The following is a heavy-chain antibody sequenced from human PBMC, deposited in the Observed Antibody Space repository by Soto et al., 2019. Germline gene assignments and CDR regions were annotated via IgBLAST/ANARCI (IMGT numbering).Heavy chain of an antibody. D-gene: IGHD3-10*01. CDR3: ARVGFGELLAHGMDV. CDR2: IYYSGST. V-gene: IGHV4-30-4*01. Sequence: SETLSLTCAVYGGSFSSGDYYWSWIRQPPGKGLEWIGYIYYSGSTYYNPSLKSRVTISVDTSKNQFSLKLSSVTAADTAVYYCARVGFGELLAHGMDVWGQGTTVTVSS. J-gene: IGHJ6*02. CDR1: GGSFSSGDYY.